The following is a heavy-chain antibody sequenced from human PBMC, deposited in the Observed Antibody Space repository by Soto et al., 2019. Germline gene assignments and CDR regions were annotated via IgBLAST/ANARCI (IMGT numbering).Heavy chain of an antibody. J-gene: IGHJ6*02. Sequence: GESLKISCKGSGYSFTSYWIGWVRQMPGKGLEWMGIIYPGDSDTRYSPSFQGQVTISADKSISTAYLQWSSLKASDTAIYYCSRPSAGYKGRTYYYYGMDAWGQGTTVTVSS. CDR3: SRPSAGYKGRTYYYYGMDA. V-gene: IGHV5-51*01. CDR1: GYSFTSYW. D-gene: IGHD5-12*01. CDR2: IYPGDSDT.